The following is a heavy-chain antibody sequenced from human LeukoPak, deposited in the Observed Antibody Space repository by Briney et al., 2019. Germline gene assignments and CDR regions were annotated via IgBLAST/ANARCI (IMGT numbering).Heavy chain of an antibody. J-gene: IGHJ4*02. CDR3: ARAIRDDYVWGSYYHFDY. CDR2: ISSTGTAI. D-gene: IGHD3-16*01. CDR1: GFIFNTYS. Sequence: PGGSLGLSCAASGFIFNTYSLNWVRQAPGKGLEWLSYISSTGTAIYYADSVRGRFTISRDNAKNSLYLQMNSLRDEDTAVYYCARAIRDDYVWGSYYHFDYWGQGALVTVSS. V-gene: IGHV3-48*02.